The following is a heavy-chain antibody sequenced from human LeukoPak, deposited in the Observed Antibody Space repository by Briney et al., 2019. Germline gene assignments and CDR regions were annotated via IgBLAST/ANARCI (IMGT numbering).Heavy chain of an antibody. CDR2: ISSSGSTI. D-gene: IGHD5-24*01. V-gene: IGHV3-11*04. CDR1: GFTFSDYY. Sequence: GGSLRLSCAASGFTFSDYYMSWIRQAPGKGLGWASYISSSGSTIYYADSVKGRFTISRDNAKNSLYLQMNSLRAEDTAVYYCARGRDGYNLVDAFDIWGQGIMVTVSS. J-gene: IGHJ3*02. CDR3: ARGRDGYNLVDAFDI.